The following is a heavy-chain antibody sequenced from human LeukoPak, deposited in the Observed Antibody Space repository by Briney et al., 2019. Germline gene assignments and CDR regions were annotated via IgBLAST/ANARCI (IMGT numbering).Heavy chain of an antibody. Sequence: SETLSLTCTVSGGSISSYYWSWIRQPAGKGLEWIGRIYTSGSTNYNPSLKSRVTMSVDTSKNQFSLKLSSVTAADTAVYYCARLGYCSSTSCWSPDFWSGYGVYYYYYMDVWGKGTTVTVSS. V-gene: IGHV4-4*07. CDR1: GGSISSYY. CDR3: ARLGYCSSTSCWSPDFWSGYGVYYYYYMDV. J-gene: IGHJ6*03. CDR2: IYTSGST. D-gene: IGHD2-2*03.